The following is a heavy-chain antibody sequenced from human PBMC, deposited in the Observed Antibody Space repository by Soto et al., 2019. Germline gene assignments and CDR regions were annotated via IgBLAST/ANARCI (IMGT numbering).Heavy chain of an antibody. Sequence: SVKVSCKASGGTFSSYAISWVRQAPGQGLEWMGGIIPIFGTANYAQKFQGRVTITVDESTSTAYMELSSLRSEDTAVYYCARDGRYGDGSGYYPCDYWGQGALDTGSS. J-gene: IGHJ4*02. D-gene: IGHD3-22*01. V-gene: IGHV1-69*13. CDR3: ARDGRYGDGSGYYPCDY. CDR2: IIPIFGTA. CDR1: GGTFSSYA.